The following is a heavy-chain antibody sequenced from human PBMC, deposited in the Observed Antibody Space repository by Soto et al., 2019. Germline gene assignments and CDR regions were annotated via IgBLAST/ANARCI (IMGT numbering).Heavy chain of an antibody. CDR2: INHSGST. J-gene: IGHJ6*02. CDR3: ARGPLRKQWLPLRGVSYYYYGMDV. Sequence: SETLSLTCAFYGGSFSGYYWSWIRQPPGKGLEWIGEINHSGSTNYNPSLKSRVTISVDTSKNQFSLKLSSVTAADTAVYYCARGPLRKQWLPLRGVSYYYYGMDVWGQGTTVTVSS. V-gene: IGHV4-34*01. D-gene: IGHD6-19*01. CDR1: GGSFSGYY.